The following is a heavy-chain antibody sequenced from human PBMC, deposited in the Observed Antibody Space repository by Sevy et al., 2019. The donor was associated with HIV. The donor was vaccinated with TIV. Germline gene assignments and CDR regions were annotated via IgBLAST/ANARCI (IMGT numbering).Heavy chain of an antibody. J-gene: IGHJ4*02. CDR2: ISHSTNTR. V-gene: IGHV3-48*01. CDR1: GFTFSSFG. Sequence: GGSLRLSCAASGFTFSSFGMNWVRQAPGKGLEWISYISHSTNTRLYPASVTGRFSISRDNARNSLYLQMNSRRAEDTAVYYCARESYFYDTTTFPENDYWGRGTLVTVSS. D-gene: IGHD3-22*01. CDR3: ARESYFYDTTTFPENDY.